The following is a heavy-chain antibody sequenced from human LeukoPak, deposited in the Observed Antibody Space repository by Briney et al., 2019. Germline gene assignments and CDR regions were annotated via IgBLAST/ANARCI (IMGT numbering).Heavy chain of an antibody. D-gene: IGHD3-10*01. J-gene: IGHJ3*02. V-gene: IGHV3-48*01. CDR3: ASQDFTNYYGSSGGAFDI. CDR1: GFTFSSYS. CDR2: ISSSSSTI. Sequence: GGSLRLSCAASGFTFSSYSMNWVRQAPGKGLEWVSYISSSSSTIYYADSVKGRFTISRDNAKNSLYLQMNSLRAEDTAVYYCASQDFTNYYGSSGGAFDIWGQGTMVTVSS.